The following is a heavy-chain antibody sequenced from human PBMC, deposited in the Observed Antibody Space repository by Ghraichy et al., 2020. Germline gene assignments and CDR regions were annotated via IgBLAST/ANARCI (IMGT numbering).Heavy chain of an antibody. J-gene: IGHJ3*02. D-gene: IGHD5-18*01. V-gene: IGHV4-30-2*01. Sequence: SETLSLTCAVSGGSISDSGYSWSWIRQPPGKGLEWIGYMYYSGSTYYNPSLKSRVTISENRPKNQIFLSLYSVTAADTAVYYCARAKEAHSYAVLSAFDIWGHGTRVTVSS. CDR1: GGSISDSGYS. CDR3: ARAKEAHSYAVLSAFDI. CDR2: MYYSGST.